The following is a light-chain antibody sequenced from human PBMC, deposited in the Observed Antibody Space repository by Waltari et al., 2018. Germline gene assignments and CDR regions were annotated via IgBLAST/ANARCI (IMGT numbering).Light chain of an antibody. CDR2: DAS. V-gene: IGKV3-20*01. CDR3: QKYGTLPAT. Sequence: EIVLKQSPGTLSLSPGERATLSCRASQSVSKYLAWYQQKPGQAPRLLIYDASIRATGIPDRFSGSGCGTDFSLTISSLEPEDFAVYYCQKYGTLPATFGQGTKVQ. J-gene: IGKJ1*01. CDR1: QSVSKY.